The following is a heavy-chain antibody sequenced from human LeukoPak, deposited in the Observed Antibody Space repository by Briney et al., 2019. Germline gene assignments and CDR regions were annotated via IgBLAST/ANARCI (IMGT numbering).Heavy chain of an antibody. J-gene: IGHJ4*02. CDR3: AKRGVVIRVILVGFHKEAYYFDS. V-gene: IGHV3-23*01. D-gene: IGHD3-22*01. CDR1: GVTLSNYG. CDR2: ISDSAGST. Sequence: PGGFLRLSCAVSGVTLSNYGMSWVRQAPGKGLEWVAGISDSAGSTNYADSVKGRFTISRDNPKNTLYLQMNSLRAEDTAVYFCAKRGVVIRVILVGFHKEAYYFDSWGQGALVTVSS.